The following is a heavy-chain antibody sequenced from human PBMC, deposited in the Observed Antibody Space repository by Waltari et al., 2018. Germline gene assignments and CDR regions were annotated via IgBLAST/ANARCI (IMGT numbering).Heavy chain of an antibody. D-gene: IGHD3-16*01. Sequence: EVQLVESGGGLVQPGGSLRLSCAASGFTVSNNYMKWVRQAPGKGREGVSLIYSGGNTYYADSVKGRFTISRDNSKNTLYLQMNSLRAEDSAVYYCARDGNGGGVWGRGTTVTVSS. J-gene: IGHJ6*02. CDR3: ARDGNGGGV. V-gene: IGHV3-66*01. CDR1: GFTVSNNY. CDR2: IYSGGNT.